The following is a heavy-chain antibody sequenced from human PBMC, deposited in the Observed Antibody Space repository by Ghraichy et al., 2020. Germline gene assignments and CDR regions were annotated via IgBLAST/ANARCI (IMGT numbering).Heavy chain of an antibody. D-gene: IGHD3-22*01. J-gene: IGHJ4*02. CDR2: IKGDGSEI. CDR3: ARLIDSAPDY. CDR1: GFIFSNSW. Sequence: GGSLRLSCAVSGFIFSNSWMSWVRQTPGKGLEWVANIKGDGSEIYYVDSVKGRFTISRDNAKNSLNLQMNSLRAEDTAVYYCARLIDSAPDYWGQGTLVTVST. V-gene: IGHV3-7*01.